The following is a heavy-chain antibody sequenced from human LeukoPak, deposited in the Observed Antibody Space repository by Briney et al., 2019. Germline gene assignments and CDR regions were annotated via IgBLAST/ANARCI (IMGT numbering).Heavy chain of an antibody. CDR1: GGSISSYY. CDR2: IYAGGST. D-gene: IGHD5-12*01. CDR3: ARGMAAAYDYNWFDP. Sequence: PSQTLSLTCTVSGGSISSYYWSWIRQSAGKGLEWIGRIYAGGSTRYNPSLKSRVTMSVDTSKNQFSLKLSSVTAADTAVYFCARGMAAAYDYNWFDPWGQGTLVTVSS. J-gene: IGHJ5*02. V-gene: IGHV4-4*07.